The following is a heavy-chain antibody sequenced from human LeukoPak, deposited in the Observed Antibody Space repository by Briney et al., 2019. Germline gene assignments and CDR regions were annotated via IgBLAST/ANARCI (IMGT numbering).Heavy chain of an antibody. CDR1: GFRFRSFA. J-gene: IGHJ4*02. Sequence: GGSLRLSCLASGFRFRSFAVNWVRQAPGKGLEWVGQIWYDGSKTYYGDSVKGRFTISRDNSKNTLYLQMDSPRVVDTAVYYCAKDSSGDPGGGYFEEWGQGVLVTVSS. D-gene: IGHD2-21*02. CDR3: AKDSSGDPGGGYFEE. CDR2: IWYDGSKT. V-gene: IGHV3-33*03.